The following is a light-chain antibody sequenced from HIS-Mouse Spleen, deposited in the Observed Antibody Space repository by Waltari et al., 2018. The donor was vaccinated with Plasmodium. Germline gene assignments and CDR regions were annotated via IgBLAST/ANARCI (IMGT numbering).Light chain of an antibody. CDR2: DDT. V-gene: IGLV3-21*02. Sequence: SYVPTQPPSVSVAPGQTARTTRGGHQIGSKRVQWYQQKPGQAHVLVVNDDTDRPSGIPERFSGSNSGNTATLTISRVEAGDEADYYCQVWDSSSAHVVFGGGTKLTVL. CDR1: QIGSKR. J-gene: IGLJ2*01. CDR3: QVWDSSSAHVV.